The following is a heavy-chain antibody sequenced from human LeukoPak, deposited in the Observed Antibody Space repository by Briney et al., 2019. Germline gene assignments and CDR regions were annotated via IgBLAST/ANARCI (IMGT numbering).Heavy chain of an antibody. V-gene: IGHV3-66*01. CDR1: GFTVSSNY. D-gene: IGHD3-22*01. J-gene: IGHJ3*02. CDR2: IYSGGST. CDR3: AGDQYEDSSGYYYSYAFDI. Sequence: AGGSLRLSCAASGFTVSSNYMSWVRQAPGKGLEWVSVIYSGGSTYYADSVKGRFTISRDNSKNTLYLQMNSLRAEDTAVYYCAGDQYEDSSGYYYSYAFDIWGQGTMVTVSS.